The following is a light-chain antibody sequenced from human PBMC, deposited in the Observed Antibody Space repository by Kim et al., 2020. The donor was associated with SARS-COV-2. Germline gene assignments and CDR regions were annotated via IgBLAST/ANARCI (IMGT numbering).Light chain of an antibody. V-gene: IGLV3-19*01. J-gene: IGLJ2*01. CDR2: GKD. CDR1: SLRSYD. CDR3: NSRDSNDNVI. Sequence: VALGQTVRITGQGDSLRSYDATWYQKKPGQAPILVIYGKDNRPSGIPDRFSGSSSGNTASLTITETQAGDEADYYCNSRDSNDNVIFGGGTQLTVL.